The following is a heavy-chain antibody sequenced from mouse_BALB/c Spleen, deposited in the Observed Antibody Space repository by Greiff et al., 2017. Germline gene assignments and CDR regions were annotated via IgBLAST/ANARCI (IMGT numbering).Heavy chain of an antibody. V-gene: IGHV14-3*02. CDR2: IDPANGNT. D-gene: IGHD1-1*01. CDR1: GFNIKDTY. Sequence: VQLQQSGAELVKPGASVKLSCTASGFNIKDTYMHWVKQRPEQGLEWIGRIDPANGNTKYDPKFQGKATITADTSSNTAYLQLSSLTSEDTAVYYCARGDYGSSYRFAYWGQGTLVTVSA. J-gene: IGHJ3*01. CDR3: ARGDYGSSYRFAY.